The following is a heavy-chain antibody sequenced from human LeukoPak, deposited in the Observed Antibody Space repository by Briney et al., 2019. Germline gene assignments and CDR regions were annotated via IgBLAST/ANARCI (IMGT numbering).Heavy chain of an antibody. Sequence: GRSLRLSCAASGFTFSSFGMHWVRQAPGKGLEWVAVIWNDGSNNYYADSVKGRFTISRDNAKNTLYLQMNSLIPEDTAVYYCASSMAYNCLDYWGQGTLVTVSS. V-gene: IGHV3-33*01. CDR1: GFTFSSFG. D-gene: IGHD5-24*01. CDR2: IWNDGSNN. J-gene: IGHJ4*02. CDR3: ASSMAYNCLDY.